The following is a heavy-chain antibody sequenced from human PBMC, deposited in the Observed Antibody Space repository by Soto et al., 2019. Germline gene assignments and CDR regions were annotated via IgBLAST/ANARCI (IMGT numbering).Heavy chain of an antibody. Sequence: QVQLQESGPGLVKPSGTLSLTCTVSDGSISSDYWWTGVRQPPGKGMEWIGEIHHNGNTAYVPSLKRRVTISLDKSNNQFSWQLTSVTAADTAVYYCAGQVYRSVGGVFYWGQGALVTVSS. CDR1: DGSISSDYW. J-gene: IGHJ4*02. D-gene: IGHD2-8*01. CDR3: AGQVYRSVGGVFY. V-gene: IGHV4-4*02. CDR2: IHHNGNT.